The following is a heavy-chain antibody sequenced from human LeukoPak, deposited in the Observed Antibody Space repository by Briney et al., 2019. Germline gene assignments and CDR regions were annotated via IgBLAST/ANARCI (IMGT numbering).Heavy chain of an antibody. CDR2: IIPIFGTA. CDR1: GYTFTSYY. D-gene: IGHD3-3*01. CDR3: ARVRSISYDFWSGYPRRETYYYYGMDV. Sequence: PGASVKVSCKASGYTFTSYYMHWVRQAPGQGLEWMGGIIPIFGTANYAQKFQGRVTITADESTSTAYMELSSLRSEDTAVYYCARVRSISYDFWSGYPRRETYYYYGMDVWGQGTTVTVSS. V-gene: IGHV1-69*13. J-gene: IGHJ6*02.